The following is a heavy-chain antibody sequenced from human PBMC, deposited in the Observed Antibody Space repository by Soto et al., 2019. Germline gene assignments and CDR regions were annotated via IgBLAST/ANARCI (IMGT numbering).Heavy chain of an antibody. Sequence: LSLTCAVYGGSFSGYYWSWIRQPPGKGLEWIGEINHSGSTYYNPSLKSRVTISADTSKNQFSLRMNSMIAADTAVYYCARADPDASVGYWGQGTLVTVSS. V-gene: IGHV4-34*01. CDR3: ARADPDASVGY. CDR1: GGSFSGYY. CDR2: INHSGST. J-gene: IGHJ4*02. D-gene: IGHD2-15*01.